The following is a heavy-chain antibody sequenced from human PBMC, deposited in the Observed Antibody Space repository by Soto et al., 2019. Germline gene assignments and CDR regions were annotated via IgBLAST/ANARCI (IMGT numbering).Heavy chain of an antibody. Sequence: PGGSLRLSCAASGFTFSSCEMNWVRQAPGKGLEWVSYISSSGSTIYYADSVKGRFTISRDNAKNSLYLQMNSLRAEDTAVYYCARARPYYGMDVWGQGTTVTVSS. J-gene: IGHJ6*02. CDR3: ARARPYYGMDV. CDR2: ISSSGSTI. V-gene: IGHV3-48*03. CDR1: GFTFSSCE.